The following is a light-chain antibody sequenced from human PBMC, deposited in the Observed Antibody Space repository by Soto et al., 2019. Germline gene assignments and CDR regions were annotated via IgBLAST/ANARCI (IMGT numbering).Light chain of an antibody. CDR1: QYISSW. Sequence: DIQMTQSPSTLSASAGDRVIISCRASQYISSWLAWYQQKPGKAPDLLIYKASSLQSGVPSRFSGSGSGTQFTLTIGSLQTDDFATYYCQQYSSYPWTFGQGTKVDIK. V-gene: IGKV1-5*03. J-gene: IGKJ1*01. CDR2: KAS. CDR3: QQYSSYPWT.